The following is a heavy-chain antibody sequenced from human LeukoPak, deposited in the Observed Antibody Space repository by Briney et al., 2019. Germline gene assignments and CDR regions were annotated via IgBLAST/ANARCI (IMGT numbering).Heavy chain of an antibody. J-gene: IGHJ4*02. CDR3: ARGWDYDSGGRPTAYVY. V-gene: IGHV1-69*13. D-gene: IGHD3-22*01. Sequence: SVKVSCKASGGTFSSYAISWVRQAPGQGLEWMGGIIPIFGTANYAQKFQGKVTITADESTSTAYMELRSLRSGDTAVYYRARGWDYDSGGRPTAYVYWGQGTLVTVSS. CDR2: IIPIFGTA. CDR1: GGTFSSYA.